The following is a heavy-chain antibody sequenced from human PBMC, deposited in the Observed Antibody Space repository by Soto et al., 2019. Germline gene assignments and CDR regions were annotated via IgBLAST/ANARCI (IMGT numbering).Heavy chain of an antibody. Sequence: ASVKVSCKVSGYSLSDLSIHWVRQAPGKGLEWMGGLDAEDGETIYAQKLQGRGTMTEDTSTDTAYMELSSLTSEDTAMYYCETLQRTIARHPDAIWSFDSWGPGTLVTVSS. CDR1: GYSLSDLS. V-gene: IGHV1-24*01. J-gene: IGHJ4*02. D-gene: IGHD3-3*01. CDR2: LDAEDGET. CDR3: ETLQRTIARHPDAIWSFDS.